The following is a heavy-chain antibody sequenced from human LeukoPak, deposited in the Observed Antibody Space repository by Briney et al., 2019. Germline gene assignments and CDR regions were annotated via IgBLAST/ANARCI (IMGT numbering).Heavy chain of an antibody. J-gene: IGHJ4*02. CDR3: ARNVRDYYFWSAYYY. V-gene: IGHV4-34*01. CDR1: GGSFSGYY. CDR2: INHSGST. Sequence: PSETLSLTCAVYGGSFSGYYWSWIRQPPGKGLEWIGEINHSGSTNYNPSLKSRVTISVDTSKNQFSLKLSSVTAADTAVYYCARNVRDYYFWSAYYYWGQGTLVTVSS. D-gene: IGHD3-3*01.